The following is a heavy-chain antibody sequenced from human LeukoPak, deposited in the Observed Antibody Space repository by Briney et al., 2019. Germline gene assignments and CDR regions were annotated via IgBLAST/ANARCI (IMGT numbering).Heavy chain of an antibody. CDR3: ARNYYGSGSYYSFDY. J-gene: IGHJ4*02. CDR1: GFTFSDYY. V-gene: IGHV3-11*06. CDR2: ISGSSSHI. D-gene: IGHD3-10*01. Sequence: PGGSLRLSCEASGFTFSDYYMSWIRQAPGKGLEWISYISGSSSHINYADSVKGRFTISRDNAKKSVYLQMDSLRAEDTAVYYCARNYYGSGSYYSFDYWGQGTLVTVSS.